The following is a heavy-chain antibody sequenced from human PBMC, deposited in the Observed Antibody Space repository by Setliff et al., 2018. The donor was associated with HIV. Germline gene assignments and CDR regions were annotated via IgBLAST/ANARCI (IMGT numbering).Heavy chain of an antibody. V-gene: IGHV1-18*01. CDR3: VRGVTRDISGYYRDAYFQH. D-gene: IGHD3-22*01. CDR1: GYRFNTYG. CDR2: ISPYNGDT. J-gene: IGHJ1*01. Sequence: GASVKVSCKASGYRFNTYGISWVRQAPGQGLEWMGWISPYNGDTRFAQSLQGRVTLTTDTSTNTAYMEMRTLRSDDTAVYFCVRGVTRDISGYYRDAYFQHWGQGTPVTVSS.